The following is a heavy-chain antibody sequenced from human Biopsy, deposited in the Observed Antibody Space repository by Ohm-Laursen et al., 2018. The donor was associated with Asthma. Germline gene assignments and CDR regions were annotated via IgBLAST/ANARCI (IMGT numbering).Heavy chain of an antibody. CDR3: ARKAGSCISRTCYSLDF. Sequence: SAKVSCKSLGGTFNTYVIGWVRQAPGQGLELMGGINSVFATTTYPQKFQDRVTITADDSTSTVYMELSSLRSEDTAVYYCARKAGSCISRTCYSLDFWGQGTLVTVSS. J-gene: IGHJ4*02. CDR2: INSVFATT. V-gene: IGHV1-69*13. D-gene: IGHD2-2*01. CDR1: GGTFNTYV.